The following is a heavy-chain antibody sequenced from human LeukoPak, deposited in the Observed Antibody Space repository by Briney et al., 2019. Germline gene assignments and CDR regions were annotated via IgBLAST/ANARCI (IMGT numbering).Heavy chain of an antibody. CDR2: IYHSGST. D-gene: IGHD4-23*01. Sequence: SETLSLTCAVYGGSFSGYYWSWIRQPPGEGLEWIGYIYHSGSTNYNPSLKSRVTISVDTSKNQFSLKLSSVTAADTAVYYCARHGRWVGPAGYWGQGTLVTVSS. CDR1: GGSFSGYY. V-gene: IGHV4-59*08. CDR3: ARHGRWVGPAGY. J-gene: IGHJ4*02.